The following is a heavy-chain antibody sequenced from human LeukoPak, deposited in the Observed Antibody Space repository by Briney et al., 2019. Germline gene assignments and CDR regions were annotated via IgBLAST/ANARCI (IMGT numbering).Heavy chain of an antibody. CDR2: IYYSGST. D-gene: IGHD3-10*01. CDR1: GGSISSYY. CDR3: AKSNGYGLVDI. Sequence: ASETLSLTCTVSGGSISSYYWSWIRQPPGKGLEWIGYIYYSGSTYYSPSLKSRVTISLDTSRNQFSLKLTSVTAADTAVYYCAKSNGYGLVDIWGQGTMVTVSS. J-gene: IGHJ3*02. V-gene: IGHV4-59*12.